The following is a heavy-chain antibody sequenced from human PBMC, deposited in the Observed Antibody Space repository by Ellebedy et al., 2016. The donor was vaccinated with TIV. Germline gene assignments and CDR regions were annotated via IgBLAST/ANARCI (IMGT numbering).Heavy chain of an antibody. J-gene: IGHJ3*02. V-gene: IGHV3-21*01. CDR1: GFTFSSYS. D-gene: IGHD4-23*01. CDR2: ISSSSSYI. CDR3: ANWDYSGNYSLLDAFDI. Sequence: GGSLRLSCAASGFTFSSYSMNWVRQAPGKGLEWVSSISSSSSYIYYADSVKGRFTISRDNAKNSLYLQMNSLRAEDTAVYYCANWDYSGNYSLLDAFDIWGQGTMVTVSS.